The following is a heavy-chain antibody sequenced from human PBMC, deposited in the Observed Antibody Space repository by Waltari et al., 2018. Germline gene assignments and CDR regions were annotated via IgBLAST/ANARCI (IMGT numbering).Heavy chain of an antibody. CDR3: ARGEISRSGYPPGGMDV. CDR1: GATFSSYA. CDR2: IIPILGIA. V-gene: IGHV1-69*09. J-gene: IGHJ6*02. Sequence: QVQLVQSGAEVKKPGSSVKVSCKASGATFSSYAISWVRRAPGQGLEWMGRIIPILGIANYAQKFQGRVTITADKSTSTAYMELSSLRSEDTAVYYCARGEISRSGYPPGGMDVWGQGTTVTVSS. D-gene: IGHD3-3*01.